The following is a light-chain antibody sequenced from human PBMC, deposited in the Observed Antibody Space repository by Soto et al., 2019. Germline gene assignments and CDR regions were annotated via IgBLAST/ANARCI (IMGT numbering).Light chain of an antibody. CDR1: QSISTF. Sequence: DIQMTQSPSSLSASVGDRVTITCRASQSISTFLNWYQQRPGKAPELLIYAASNLQSGVPSRFSGSGSGTDFALTISSLQPEDFATYYYQQSYRIPPWTFGQGTKVDIK. CDR3: QQSYRIPPWT. J-gene: IGKJ1*01. V-gene: IGKV1-39*01. CDR2: AAS.